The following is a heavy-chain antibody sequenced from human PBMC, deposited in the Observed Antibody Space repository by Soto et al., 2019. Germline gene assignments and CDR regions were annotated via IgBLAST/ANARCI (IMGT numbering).Heavy chain of an antibody. CDR1: GYTFTSYD. CDR3: TRGRPYCSGDNCGDFDY. Sequence: ASVKVSCKASGYTFTSYDIHWVRQATGQGLEWMGWMNPNSGSTGYAQKFQGRVTMTRNTSISTAYMELSSLRSEDTAVYYCTRGRPYCSGDNCGDFDYWAQGTPVTVSS. V-gene: IGHV1-8*01. J-gene: IGHJ4*02. D-gene: IGHD2-15*01. CDR2: MNPNSGST.